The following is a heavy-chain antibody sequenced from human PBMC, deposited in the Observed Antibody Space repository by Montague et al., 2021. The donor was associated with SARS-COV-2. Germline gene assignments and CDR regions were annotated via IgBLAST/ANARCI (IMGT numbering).Heavy chain of an antibody. J-gene: IGHJ6*02. D-gene: IGHD3-9*01. CDR3: ARLPYDNSYGMDV. V-gene: IGHV4-59*01. CDR2: IDCSGST. Sequence: SETLSLTCTVSGGSISTYYWNCIRQFPGKGLEWIGYIDCSGSTNYNPSLQSRVIISVDRSKIQFSLKLNSVTAADTAIYYCARLPYDNSYGMDVWGQGTTVTVSS. CDR1: GGSISTYY.